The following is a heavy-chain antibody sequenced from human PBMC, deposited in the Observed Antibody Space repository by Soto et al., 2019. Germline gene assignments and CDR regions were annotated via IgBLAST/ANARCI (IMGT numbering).Heavy chain of an antibody. Sequence: ASVKVSCKASGYTFTSYYIHWVRQAPGQGLDWMGLINPSGGTTNYAQKFQGRVTVTRDTSTSTVYMELSSLRSEDTAVYYCAWYLSSTRYFDYCVQGTLVTVSS. V-gene: IGHV1-46*01. CDR3: AWYLSSTRYFDY. J-gene: IGHJ4*02. CDR1: GYTFTSYY. D-gene: IGHD6-6*01. CDR2: INPSGGTT.